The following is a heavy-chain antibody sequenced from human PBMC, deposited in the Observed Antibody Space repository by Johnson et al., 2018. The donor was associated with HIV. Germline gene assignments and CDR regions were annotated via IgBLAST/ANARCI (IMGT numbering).Heavy chain of an antibody. CDR3: ARVGCHDAFDI. Sequence: QVQLVESGGGVVQPWRSLRLSCAASGFTLSKYAMHWVRQAPGKGLEWVAVISFDGSHKYNADSVKGRFIISRDNSQNTLYLQMNSLRAGDTAVYYCARVGCHDAFDIWGQGTMVTVSS. CDR2: ISFDGSHK. J-gene: IGHJ3*02. CDR1: GFTLSKYA. D-gene: IGHD2-8*01. V-gene: IGHV3-30*04.